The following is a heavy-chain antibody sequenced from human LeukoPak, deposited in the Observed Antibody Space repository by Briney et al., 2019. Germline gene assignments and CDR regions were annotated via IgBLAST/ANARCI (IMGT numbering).Heavy chain of an antibody. CDR3: ARDLGSYGEDY. CDR2: INPNSGGT. J-gene: IGHJ4*02. V-gene: IGHV1-2*02. D-gene: IGHD4-17*01. Sequence: ASVKVSCKASGYTFTGYYMHWVRQAPGQGLEWTGWINPNSGGTNYAQKFQGRVTMTRGTSISTAYMELSRLRSDDTAVYYCARDLGSYGEDYWGQGTLVTVSS. CDR1: GYTFTGYY.